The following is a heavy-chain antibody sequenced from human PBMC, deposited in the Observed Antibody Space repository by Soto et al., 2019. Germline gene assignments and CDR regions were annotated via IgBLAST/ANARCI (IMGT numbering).Heavy chain of an antibody. J-gene: IGHJ6*02. CDR3: ARSSARGSHGPDDNGMDG. CDR2: ISAYNGNT. D-gene: IGHD6-13*01. CDR1: GYIFTNYG. V-gene: IGHV1-18*04. Sequence: QDHLVQSGPEVKKPGASVKVACKASGYIFTNYGINWVRQAPGQGLEWMGWISAYNGNTNFAQTVQGRLTRTTDTSTATSYMELGSLTYDDTAVYFCARSSARGSHGPDDNGMDGWGQGTTVTVSS.